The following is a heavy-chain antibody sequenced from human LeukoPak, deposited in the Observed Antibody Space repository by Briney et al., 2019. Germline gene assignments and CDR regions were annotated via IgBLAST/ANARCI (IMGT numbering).Heavy chain of an antibody. CDR1: GYTFTSYD. D-gene: IGHD6-13*01. V-gene: IGHV1-8*01. J-gene: IGHJ6*02. CDR2: MNPNSGNT. Sequence: ASVKVSCKASGYTFTSYDINWVRQATGQGLEWMGWMNPNSGNTGYAQKFQGRVTMTRNTSISTAYMELSNLRSEDTAVYYCARDGDSSSWYMYYGMDVWGQGTTVTVSS. CDR3: ARDGDSSSWYMYYGMDV.